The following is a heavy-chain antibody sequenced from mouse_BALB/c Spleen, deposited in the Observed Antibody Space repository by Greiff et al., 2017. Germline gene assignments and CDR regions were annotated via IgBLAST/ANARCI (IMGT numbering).Heavy chain of an antibody. D-gene: IGHD2-2*01. Sequence: EVQLQQSGAELVRSGASVKLSCTASGFNIKDYYMHWVKQRPEQGLEWIGWIDPENGDTEYAPKFQGKATMTADTSSNTAYLQLSSLTSEDTAVYYCNERGYGYDQAYWGQGTLVTVSA. CDR2: IDPENGDT. CDR3: NERGYGYDQAY. J-gene: IGHJ3*01. V-gene: IGHV14-4*02. CDR1: GFNIKDYY.